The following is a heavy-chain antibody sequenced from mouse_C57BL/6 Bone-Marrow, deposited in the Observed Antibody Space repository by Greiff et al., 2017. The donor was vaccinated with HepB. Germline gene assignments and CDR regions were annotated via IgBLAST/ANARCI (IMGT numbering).Heavy chain of an antibody. Sequence: EVQLQESGAELVRPGASVKLSCTASGFNIKDDYMHWVKQRPEQGLEWIGWIDPENGDTEYASKFQGKATITADTSSNTAYLQLSSLTSEDTAVYYCTTSIHYYGSRGFAYWGQGTLVTVSA. CDR2: IDPENGDT. V-gene: IGHV14-4*01. CDR1: GFNIKDDY. D-gene: IGHD1-1*01. CDR3: TTSIHYYGSRGFAY. J-gene: IGHJ3*01.